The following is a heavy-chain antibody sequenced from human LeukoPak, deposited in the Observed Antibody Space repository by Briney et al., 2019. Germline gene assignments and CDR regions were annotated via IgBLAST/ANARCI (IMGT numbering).Heavy chain of an antibody. D-gene: IGHD6-6*01. CDR1: GYTLSDYY. CDR2: LNPHSGGT. Sequence: ASVKVSCKASGYTLSDYYIYWVRQAPGQGLEWLGWLNPHSGGTNYAQKFQGRVTMTRDTSTSTLYMELSSLRSEDTAVYYCARDSDSSSIDYWGQGTLVTVSS. V-gene: IGHV1-2*02. CDR3: ARDSDSSSIDY. J-gene: IGHJ4*02.